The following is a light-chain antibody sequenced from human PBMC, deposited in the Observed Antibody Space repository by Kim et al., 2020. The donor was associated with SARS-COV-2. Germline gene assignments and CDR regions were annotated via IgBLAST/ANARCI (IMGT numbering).Light chain of an antibody. CDR2: SGD. CDR3: VSWDDSLSGFVA. CDR1: YSNLGKND. Sequence: QEVLLSCSGTYSNLGKNDFYWYQHLPGRVPKLVISSGDKRRSGIPNRFSGSQSGTSASLAISGLRPEDAGDYYYVSWDDSLSGFVAFGGGTQLTVL. J-gene: IGLJ2*01. V-gene: IGLV1-47*02.